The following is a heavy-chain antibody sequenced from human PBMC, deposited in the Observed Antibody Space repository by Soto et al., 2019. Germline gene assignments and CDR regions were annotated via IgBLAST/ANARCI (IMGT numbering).Heavy chain of an antibody. Sequence: QVQLVESGGGVVQPGRSLRLSCAASGFTFSSYGMHWVRQAPGKGLEWVAVIWYDGSNKYYADSVKGRFTISRDNSKNTLYLQMNSLRDEDTAVYYCARDQAYYYDSSGYYGYFDYWGQGTLVTVSS. CDR1: GFTFSSYG. J-gene: IGHJ4*02. V-gene: IGHV3-33*01. CDR2: IWYDGSNK. CDR3: ARDQAYYYDSSGYYGYFDY. D-gene: IGHD3-22*01.